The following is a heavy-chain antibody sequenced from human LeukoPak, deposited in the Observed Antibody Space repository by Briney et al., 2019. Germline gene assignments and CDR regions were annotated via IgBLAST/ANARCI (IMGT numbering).Heavy chain of an antibody. Sequence: SETLSLTCTVSGSSISSYYWSWIRQPPGKGLEWIGYIYYSGSTNYNPSLKSRVTISVDTSKNQFSLKLRSVTAADTAVYYCARDYDVLTAYPPTQLFDPWGQGTLVTVSS. CDR2: IYYSGST. J-gene: IGHJ5*02. V-gene: IGHV4-59*12. D-gene: IGHD3-9*01. CDR1: GSSISSYY. CDR3: ARDYDVLTAYPPTQLFDP.